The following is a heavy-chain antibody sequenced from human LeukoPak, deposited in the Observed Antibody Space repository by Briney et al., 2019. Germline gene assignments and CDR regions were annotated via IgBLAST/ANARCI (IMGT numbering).Heavy chain of an antibody. CDR2: IIPIFGTA. CDR1: GGIFSNYA. D-gene: IGHD2-21*01. Sequence: GASVKVSCTASGGIFSNYAISWVRQAPGQGLEWMGGIIPIFGTANYAEKFRGRVTITADETTSTAYMELSRLKSEDTAVYYCARDSSEFRSLIPHWGQGTLVTVSS. V-gene: IGHV1-69*13. CDR3: ARDSSEFRSLIPH. J-gene: IGHJ1*01.